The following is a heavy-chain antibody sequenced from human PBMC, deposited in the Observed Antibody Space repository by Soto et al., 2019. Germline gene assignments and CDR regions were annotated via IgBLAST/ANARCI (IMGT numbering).Heavy chain of an antibody. J-gene: IGHJ5*02. CDR1: GGTFSSYA. Sequence: GASVKVSCKASGGTFSSYAISWVRQAPGQGLEWMGGIIPIFGTANYAQKFQGRVTITADESTSTAYMELSSLRSEDTAVYYCAREAAAGTSDWFDPWGQGTLVTVSS. V-gene: IGHV1-69*13. CDR2: IIPIFGTA. CDR3: AREAAAGTSDWFDP. D-gene: IGHD6-13*01.